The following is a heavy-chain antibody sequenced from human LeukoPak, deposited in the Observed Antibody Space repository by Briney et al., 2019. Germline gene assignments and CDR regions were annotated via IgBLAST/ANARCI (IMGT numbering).Heavy chain of an antibody. J-gene: IGHJ4*02. CDR1: GGSFSGYY. CDR3: ARTSLAGY. V-gene: IGHV4-34*01. CDR2: INHSGST. Sequence: SETLSLTCAVYGGSFSGYYWSWIRQPPGKGLEWIGEINHSGSTNYNPSLKSRVTISVDTSKNQFSLKLTSVTAADTAVYYCARTSLAGYWGQGTLVTVSS.